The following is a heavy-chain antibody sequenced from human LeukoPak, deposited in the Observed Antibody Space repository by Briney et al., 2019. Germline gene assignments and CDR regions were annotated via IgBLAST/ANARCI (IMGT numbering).Heavy chain of an antibody. J-gene: IGHJ6*03. CDR2: ISSSSSTI. Sequence: GGSLRLSCAVSGFSVRTNYISWVRQAPGKGLEWVSSISSSSSTIYYADSVKGRFTISRDNAKKSLYLQMNSLRAEDTAVYYCARGVSYMDVWGKGTTVTVSS. V-gene: IGHV3-48*01. CDR1: GFSVRTNY. CDR3: ARGVSYMDV. D-gene: IGHD3-16*02.